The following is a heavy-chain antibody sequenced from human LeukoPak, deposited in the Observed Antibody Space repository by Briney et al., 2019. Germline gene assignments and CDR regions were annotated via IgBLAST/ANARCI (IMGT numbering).Heavy chain of an antibody. V-gene: IGHV3-11*01. D-gene: IGHD3-10*01. J-gene: IGHJ4*02. CDR1: GFTFSDYY. CDR3: ARRRGYGELDY. Sequence: GGSLRLSCAASGFTFSDYYMSWIRQAPGKGLEWVSYIRSSGTTIYYADSVKGRFTISRDNAKNSLYLQMNSLRAEDTAVYYCARRRGYGELDYWGQGTLVTVSP. CDR2: IRSSGTTI.